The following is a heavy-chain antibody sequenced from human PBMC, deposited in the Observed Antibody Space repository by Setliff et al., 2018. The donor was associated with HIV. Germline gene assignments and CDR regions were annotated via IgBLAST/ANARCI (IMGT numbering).Heavy chain of an antibody. CDR2: IYHSGGI. Sequence: SETLSLTCTVSGYSISSGYYWDWIRQPPGKGLQWIGSIYHSGGIYYNPSLKSRVTISVDTSKNQFSLRLSSVTAADTAVYYCAREDYYYYGMDVWGQGTTVTVSS. CDR1: GYSISSGYY. V-gene: IGHV4-38-2*02. J-gene: IGHJ6*02. CDR3: AREDYYYYGMDV.